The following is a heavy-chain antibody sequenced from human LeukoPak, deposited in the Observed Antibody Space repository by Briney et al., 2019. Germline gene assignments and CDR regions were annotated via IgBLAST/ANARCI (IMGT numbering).Heavy chain of an antibody. D-gene: IGHD6-19*01. Sequence: GGSLRPSCAASGFTFTSYAMSWVRQAPGKGLEWVSSISGSGGSTFYVDSVKGRFTISRDNSKNTLYLQMNSLRAEDTAVYYCAKDAPKGIAVAGTEYFDYWGQGTLVTVSS. CDR2: ISGSGGST. V-gene: IGHV3-23*01. J-gene: IGHJ4*02. CDR3: AKDAPKGIAVAGTEYFDY. CDR1: GFTFTSYA.